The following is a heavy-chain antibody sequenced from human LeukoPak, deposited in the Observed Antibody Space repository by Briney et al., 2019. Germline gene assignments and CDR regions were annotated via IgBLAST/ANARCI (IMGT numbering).Heavy chain of an antibody. J-gene: IGHJ5*02. CDR2: INTDGSST. D-gene: IGHD3-3*01. CDR1: GFTFSSYW. CDR3: ASTYYDFWSGFDWFDP. Sequence: GGSLRLSCAASGFTFSSYWMHWVRQAPGKGLVWVSRINTDGSSTSYTDSVKGRFTISRDNAKNTLYLQMNSLRAEGTAVYYCASTYYDFWSGFDWFDPWGQGTLVTVSS. V-gene: IGHV3-74*01.